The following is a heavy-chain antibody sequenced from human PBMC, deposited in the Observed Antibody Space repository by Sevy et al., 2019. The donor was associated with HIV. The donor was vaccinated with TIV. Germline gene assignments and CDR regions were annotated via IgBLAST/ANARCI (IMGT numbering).Heavy chain of an antibody. CDR3: ASQFDY. CDR1: GFNFSNYS. V-gene: IGHV3-21*01. J-gene: IGHJ4*02. Sequence: GGSLRRSCAVSGFNFSNYSMDWVRQAPGKGLEWVSSISSSGSYIYYSDSLKGRITISRDNAKNSVYLQMNSLRAEDTAVYYCASQFDYWGQGTLVTVSS. CDR2: ISSSGSYI.